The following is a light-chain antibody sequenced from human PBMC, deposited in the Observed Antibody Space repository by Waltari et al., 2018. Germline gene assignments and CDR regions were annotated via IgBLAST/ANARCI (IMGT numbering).Light chain of an antibody. Sequence: DIQMTQSPSSLSASVGDRVTITCRASQGINNYLSWYQQKPGKAPKRLIYYASSLESGVPSRFTGSGSGTDYSLTISSLQPEDIATYDCQQYDNFPYSFGQGTKVEI. CDR2: YAS. J-gene: IGKJ2*03. CDR3: QQYDNFPYS. V-gene: IGKV1-33*01. CDR1: QGINNY.